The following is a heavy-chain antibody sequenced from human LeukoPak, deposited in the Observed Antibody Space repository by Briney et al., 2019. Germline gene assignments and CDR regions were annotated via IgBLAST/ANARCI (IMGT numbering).Heavy chain of an antibody. CDR2: ISSSGSTI. D-gene: IGHD6-13*01. Sequence: GGSLRLSCAASGFTFSSYAMSWVRQAPGKGLEWVSYISSSGSTIYYADSVKGRFTISRDNAKNSLYLQMNSLRAEDTAVYYCARDRYIGSSWYSALYYFDYWGQGTLVTVSS. V-gene: IGHV3-48*04. J-gene: IGHJ4*02. CDR3: ARDRYIGSSWYSALYYFDY. CDR1: GFTFSSYA.